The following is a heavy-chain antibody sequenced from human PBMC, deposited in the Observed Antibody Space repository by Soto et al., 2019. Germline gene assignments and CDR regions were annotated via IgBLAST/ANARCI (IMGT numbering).Heavy chain of an antibody. CDR3: ARWWMYAPRLDP. CDR2: IYHSGST. V-gene: IGHV4-30-2*01. CDR1: GGSIRSGGYS. J-gene: IGHJ5*02. D-gene: IGHD2-8*01. Sequence: SETLSLTCAVSGGSIRSGGYSWSWIRQPPGKGLEWIGYIYHSGSTYYNPSLKSRVTISVDRSKNQFSLKLSSVTAADTAVYYCARWWMYAPRLDPWGQGTLVTISS.